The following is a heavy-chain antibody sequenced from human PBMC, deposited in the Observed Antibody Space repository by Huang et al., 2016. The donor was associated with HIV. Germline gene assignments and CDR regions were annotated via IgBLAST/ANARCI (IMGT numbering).Heavy chain of an antibody. J-gene: IGHJ4*02. V-gene: IGHV5-51*03. Sequence: EVQLVQSGVEVKKPGESLKISCKGSGFSFTSYWIGWVRQMPGRGLEWIGIIFPGNSNTFYSPAVHGQVTTSADKYIRTAYLQWSSLKASDSAIYYCAIHDINDFTFDDWGQGTLVAVSS. CDR2: IFPGNSNT. D-gene: IGHD1-1*01. CDR3: AIHDINDFTFDD. CDR1: GFSFTSYW.